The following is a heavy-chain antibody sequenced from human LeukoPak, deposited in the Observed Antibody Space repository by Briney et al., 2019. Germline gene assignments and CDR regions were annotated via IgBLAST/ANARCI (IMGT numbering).Heavy chain of an antibody. V-gene: IGHV4-31*03. CDR2: IYYSGST. D-gene: IGHD4-11*01. CDR1: GGSVSSGGYY. CDR3: ARAGLSNYYFDY. Sequence: SQTLSLTCTVSGGSVSSGGYYWSWIRQHPGKGLEWIGYIYYSGSTYYNPSLKSRVTISVDTSKNQFSLKLSSVTAADTAVYYCARAGLSNYYFDYWGQGTLVTVSS. J-gene: IGHJ4*02.